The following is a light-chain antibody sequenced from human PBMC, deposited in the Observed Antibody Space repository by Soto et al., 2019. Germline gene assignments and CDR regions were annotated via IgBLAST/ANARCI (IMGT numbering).Light chain of an antibody. CDR1: SSDVGGYNY. J-gene: IGLJ1*01. CDR3: CSYAGSFSYV. CDR2: DVS. V-gene: IGLV2-11*01. Sequence: QSVLTQPRSVSGSPGQSVTISCTGTSSDVGGYNYVSWYQQHPDKAPKVMIYDVSKRPSGAPDRFFGSKSGNTASLTISGLQAEDEADYYCCSYAGSFSYVFGTGTKVTVL.